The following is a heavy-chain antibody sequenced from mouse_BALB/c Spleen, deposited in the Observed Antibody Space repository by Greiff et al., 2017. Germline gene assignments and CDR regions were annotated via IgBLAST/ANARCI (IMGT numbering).Heavy chain of an antibody. CDR2: ISSGGSYT. Sequence: DVQLVESGGDLVKPGGSLKLSCAASGFTFSSYGMSWVRQTPDKRLEWVATISSGGSYTYYPDSVKGRFTISRDNAKNTLYLQMSSLKSEDTAMYYCATTMITSYAMDYWGQGTSVTVSS. CDR3: ATTMITSYAMDY. J-gene: IGHJ4*01. V-gene: IGHV5-6*01. D-gene: IGHD2-4*01. CDR1: GFTFSSYG.